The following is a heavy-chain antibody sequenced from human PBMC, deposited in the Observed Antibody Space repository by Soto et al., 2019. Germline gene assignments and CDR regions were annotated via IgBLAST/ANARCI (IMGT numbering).Heavy chain of an antibody. J-gene: IGHJ6*02. CDR2: IKNDGSEK. CDR3: ARGRGMDV. V-gene: IGHV3-7*01. CDR1: GFTLSTYW. Sequence: ESGGGLVQPGGSLRLSCAASGFTLSTYWMTWVRQVPGKGLEWVTNIKNDGSEKYYVDSVKGRFTISRDNAKNSLYVQMNSLRAEDTAVYYCARGRGMDVWGQGTTVTVSS. D-gene: IGHD5-12*01.